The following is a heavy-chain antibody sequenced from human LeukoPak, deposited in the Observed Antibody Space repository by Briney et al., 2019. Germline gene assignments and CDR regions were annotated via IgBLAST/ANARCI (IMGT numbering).Heavy chain of an antibody. CDR3: ARQLRLGELSAYFDY. J-gene: IGHJ4*02. V-gene: IGHV3-23*01. D-gene: IGHD3-16*02. Sequence: PGGSLRLSCAASGFTFSSYAMSWVRQAPGKGLEWVSAISGSGGSTYYADSVKGRFTISRDNAKNSLYLQMNSLRAEDTAVYYCARQLRLGELSAYFDYWGQGTLVTVSS. CDR2: ISGSGGST. CDR1: GFTFSSYA.